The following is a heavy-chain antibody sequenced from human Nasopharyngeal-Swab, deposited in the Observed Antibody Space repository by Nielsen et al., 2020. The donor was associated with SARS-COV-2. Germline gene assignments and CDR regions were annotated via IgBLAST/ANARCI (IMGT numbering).Heavy chain of an antibody. J-gene: IGHJ4*02. Sequence: GGSLRLSCAASGFTFSDSDIHWVRQASGKGLEWVGRIRSKGNNYATAYAASVNGRFIIFRDDPTNTAYLQMNSLKTEDTAVYYCTRCGGDCYSGRDYWGQGTLVTVSS. D-gene: IGHD2-21*02. CDR3: TRCGGDCYSGRDY. CDR2: IRSKGNNYAT. V-gene: IGHV3-73*01. CDR1: GFTFSDSD.